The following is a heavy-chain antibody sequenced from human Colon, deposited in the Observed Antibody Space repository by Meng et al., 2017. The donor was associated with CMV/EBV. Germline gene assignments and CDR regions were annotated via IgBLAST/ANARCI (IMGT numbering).Heavy chain of an antibody. D-gene: IGHD6-13*01. CDR1: GVSINTYY. V-gene: IGHV4-59*01. J-gene: IGHJ6*02. CDR3: AREGGGISAVLRSDYYGLDV. Sequence: SETLSLTCTVSGVSINTYYWGWVRQPPGKGLEWLGYIFYTGSTNYNPSLKSRVTMSIDTSKNQFALKLTSVTAADTAVYYCAREGGGISAVLRSDYYGLDVWGQGIAVTVSS. CDR2: IFYTGST.